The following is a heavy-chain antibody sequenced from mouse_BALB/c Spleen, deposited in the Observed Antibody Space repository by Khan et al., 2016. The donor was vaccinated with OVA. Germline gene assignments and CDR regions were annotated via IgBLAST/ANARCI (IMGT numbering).Heavy chain of an antibody. V-gene: IGHV3-2*02. CDR1: GYSITSDYA. Sequence: QLEESGPGLVKPSQYLSLTCTVTGYSITSDYAWNWIRQFPGNKLEWMGYISYSGSTNYNPALKSRISITRDTSKNQFFLQLNSVTTEDTATYYCARDGSRYNYAMDYWGQGTSVTVSS. CDR2: ISYSGST. CDR3: ARDGSRYNYAMDY. D-gene: IGHD2-3*01. J-gene: IGHJ4*01.